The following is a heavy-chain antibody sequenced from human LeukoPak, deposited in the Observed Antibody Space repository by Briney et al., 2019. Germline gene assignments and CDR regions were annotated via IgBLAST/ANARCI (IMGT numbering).Heavy chain of an antibody. CDR1: GYTFTGYY. J-gene: IGHJ2*01. D-gene: IGHD3-3*02. CDR2: INPNSGGT. CDR3: ATIRVDYWYFDL. Sequence: ASVKVSCKASGYTFTGYYMHWVRQAPGQGLEWMGWINPNSGGTNYAQKFQGRVTMTRDTSISTAYMELSRLRSDDTAVYFCATIRVDYWYFDLWGRGTLVTVSS. V-gene: IGHV1-2*02.